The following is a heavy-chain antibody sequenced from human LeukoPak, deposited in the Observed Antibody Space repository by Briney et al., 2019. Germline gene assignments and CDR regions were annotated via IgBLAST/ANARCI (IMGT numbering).Heavy chain of an antibody. V-gene: IGHV4-61*01. J-gene: IGHJ4*02. CDR1: GGSVSSGSYY. Sequence: RASETLSLTCTVSGGSVSSGSYYWSWIRQPPGKGLEWIGYIYYSGSTNYSPSLKSRVTISVDTSKNQFSLKLSSVTAADTAVYYCARTIKGARYDFWSGYQPYYFDYWGQGTLVTVSS. CDR2: IYYSGST. D-gene: IGHD3-3*01. CDR3: ARTIKGARYDFWSGYQPYYFDY.